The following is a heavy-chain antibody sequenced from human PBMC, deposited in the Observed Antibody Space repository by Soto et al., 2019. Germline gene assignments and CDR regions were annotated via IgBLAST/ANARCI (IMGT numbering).Heavy chain of an antibody. CDR2: IWYDGSNK. CDR1: GFTFSSYG. Sequence: PGGSLRLSCAASGFTFSSYGMHWVRQAPGKGLEWVAIIWYDGSNKYYADSVKGRFSISRDNSKNTLYLQMNSLRAEDTAVYYCVRGGGGGLFDPWGQGTMVTVS. J-gene: IGHJ5*02. D-gene: IGHD2-15*01. V-gene: IGHV3-33*01. CDR3: VRGGGGGLFDP.